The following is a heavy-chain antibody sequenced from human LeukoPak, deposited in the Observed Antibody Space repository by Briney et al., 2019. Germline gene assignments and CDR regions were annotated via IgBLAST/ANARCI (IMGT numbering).Heavy chain of an antibody. J-gene: IGHJ3*02. Sequence: GGSLSLSCAASGFTFSRYGMHWVRQAPGKGLEWVAVISYDGSNKYYEDSVKGRFTISRDNSKNTLYLQMNSLRAEDTALYYCARDHHGNYGDYVSGALDIWGQGTMVTVSS. CDR2: ISYDGSNK. CDR1: GFTFSRYG. V-gene: IGHV3-30*03. D-gene: IGHD4-17*01. CDR3: ARDHHGNYGDYVSGALDI.